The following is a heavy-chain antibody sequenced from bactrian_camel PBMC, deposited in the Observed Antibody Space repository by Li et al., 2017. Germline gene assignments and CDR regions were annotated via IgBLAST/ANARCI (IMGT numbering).Heavy chain of an antibody. J-gene: IGHJ4*01. D-gene: IGHD7*01. Sequence: DVQLVESGGVLVQPGGSLRLSCAASGFDFSSYYISWVRQAPGKEREGVAGIFHGDGRTWYADSVKGRFTISHDSAKNTLYLQMNSLKPEDTAMYYCAAGARWQLPSLRKNNYDYWGQGTQVTVS. V-gene: IGHV3S40*01. CDR3: AAGARWQLPSLRKNNYDY. CDR2: IFHGDGRT. CDR1: GFDFSSYY.